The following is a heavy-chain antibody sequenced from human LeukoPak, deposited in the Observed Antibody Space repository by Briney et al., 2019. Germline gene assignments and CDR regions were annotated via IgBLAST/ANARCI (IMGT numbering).Heavy chain of an antibody. Sequence: ASVKVSCKASGYTFTSYGISWVRQAPGQGLEWMGWINPNSGGTNYAQKFQGRVTMTRDTSISTAYMELSRLRSDDTAVYYCAKTYYYDSSGYGGIDYWGQGTLVTVSS. V-gene: IGHV1-2*02. CDR3: AKTYYYDSSGYGGIDY. CDR1: GYTFTSYG. J-gene: IGHJ4*02. CDR2: INPNSGGT. D-gene: IGHD3-22*01.